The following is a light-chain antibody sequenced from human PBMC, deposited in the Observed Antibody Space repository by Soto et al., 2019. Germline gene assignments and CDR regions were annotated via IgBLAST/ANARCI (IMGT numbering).Light chain of an antibody. CDR2: AAS. CDR1: QAIRDD. V-gene: IGKV1-6*01. CDR3: LQDYNYPRT. J-gene: IGKJ1*01. Sequence: IQMTQSPSSLSASVGDRVTITCRASQAIRDDLAWYQQKPGKAPNLLIYAASTLQSGVPSRFSASGSGTDFTLTISSLQPEDFATYYCLQDYNYPRTFGHGTKVEI.